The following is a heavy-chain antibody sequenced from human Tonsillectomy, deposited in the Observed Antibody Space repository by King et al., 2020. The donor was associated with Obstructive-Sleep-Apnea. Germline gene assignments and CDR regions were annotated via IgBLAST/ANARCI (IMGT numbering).Heavy chain of an antibody. CDR2: INPSGGST. CDR1: GYTFSSYY. D-gene: IGHD3-3*01. Sequence: VQLVESGAEVKKPGASVKVSCKASGYTFSSYYMHWVRQAPVQGLEWMGIINPSGGSTSYAQKFQGRVTMTRETSTSTVYMELSSLRSEDTAVYYCARGSWSGDFDPWGQGTLVTVSS. V-gene: IGHV1-46*01. J-gene: IGHJ5*02. CDR3: ARGSWSGDFDP.